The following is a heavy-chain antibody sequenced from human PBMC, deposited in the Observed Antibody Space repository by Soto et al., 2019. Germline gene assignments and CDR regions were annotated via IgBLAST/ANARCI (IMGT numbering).Heavy chain of an antibody. V-gene: IGHV4-61*08. Sequence: SETLSLTCAVSGGSISSGGYSWSWIRQPPGKGLEWIGYIYYSGSTNYNPSLKSRVTISVDTSKNQFSLKLSSVTAADTAVYYCAREPSAYYYDSSGLLKRVGWFDPWGQGTLVTVSS. J-gene: IGHJ5*02. CDR2: IYYSGST. CDR3: AREPSAYYYDSSGLLKRVGWFDP. CDR1: GGSISSGGYS. D-gene: IGHD3-22*01.